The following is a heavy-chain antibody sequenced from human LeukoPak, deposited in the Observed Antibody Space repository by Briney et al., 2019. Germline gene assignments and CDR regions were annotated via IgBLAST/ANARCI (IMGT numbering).Heavy chain of an antibody. CDR3: ARDVTYYGGDWFDP. J-gene: IGHJ5*02. V-gene: IGHV3-48*04. D-gene: IGHD4-23*01. Sequence: GGSLRLSCAASGFTFSSSAMNWVRQAPGKGLEWVSYISNGTSTIYYADSVKGRFTISRDNAKNSLYLQMNSLRAEDTAVYYCARDVTYYGGDWFDPWGQGTLVTVSS. CDR1: GFTFSSSA. CDR2: ISNGTSTI.